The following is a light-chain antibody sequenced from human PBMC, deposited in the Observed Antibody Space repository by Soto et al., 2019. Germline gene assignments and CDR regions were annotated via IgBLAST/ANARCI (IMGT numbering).Light chain of an antibody. CDR3: SAFSTGSTPVL. V-gene: IGLV2-14*03. CDR2: DIN. CDR1: SSDVGSTFNY. Sequence: QSALTQPASVSGSPGQSITISCTGTSSDVGSTFNYVSWYQHDPGKAPRLIMTDINQRPSGVSDRFSGSKSGNTASLTISGLQAEDEAHYFCSAFSTGSTPVLFGGGTKLTVL. J-gene: IGLJ3*02.